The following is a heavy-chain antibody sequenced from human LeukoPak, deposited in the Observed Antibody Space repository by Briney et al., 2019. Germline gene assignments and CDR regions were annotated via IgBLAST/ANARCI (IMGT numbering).Heavy chain of an antibody. D-gene: IGHD4-17*01. CDR2: IYHSGST. V-gene: IGHV4-4*02. J-gene: IGHJ4*02. CDR1: GGSISSTNW. CDR3: ASSPLGKDGYGDYKSARSPFDY. Sequence: QSSGTLSLTCAVSGGSISSTNWWSWVRQPPGKGLEWIGEIYHSGSTNYNPSLKSRVTISVDKSKNQFSLKLSSVTAADTAVYYCASSPLGKDGYGDYKSARSPFDYWGQGTLVTVSS.